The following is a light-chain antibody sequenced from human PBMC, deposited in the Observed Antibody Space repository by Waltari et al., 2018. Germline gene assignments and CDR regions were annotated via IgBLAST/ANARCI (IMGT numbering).Light chain of an antibody. V-gene: IGKV4-1*01. CDR2: WAS. CDR3: QQYYTNSYT. CDR1: KSVLYSSNNKNY. Sequence: DIVMTQSPDSLPVSLGERATINCKSSKSVLYSSNNKNYLAWYQQKPGQPPKLLIYWASTRESGVPDRFSGSGSGTDFTLTISSLQAEDVAVYYCQQYYTNSYTFGQGTKLEIK. J-gene: IGKJ2*01.